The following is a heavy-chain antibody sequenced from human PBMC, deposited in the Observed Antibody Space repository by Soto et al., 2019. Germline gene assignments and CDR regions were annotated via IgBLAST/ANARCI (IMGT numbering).Heavy chain of an antibody. V-gene: IGHV3-23*01. CDR3: AKDNRNSGYDYWWDLWYFDF. CDR2: ISGSGGST. D-gene: IGHD5-12*01. Sequence: GASLRLSCAASGFTFSSYAMSWVRQAPGKGLEWVSAISGSGGSTYYADSVKGRFTISRDNSKNTLYLQMNSLRAEDTAVYYCAKDNRNSGYDYWWDLWYFDFWGQGTLVTVSS. J-gene: IGHJ4*02. CDR1: GFTFSSYA.